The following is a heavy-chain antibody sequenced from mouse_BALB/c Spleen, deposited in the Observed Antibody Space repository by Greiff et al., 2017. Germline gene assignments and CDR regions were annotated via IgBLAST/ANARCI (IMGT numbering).Heavy chain of an antibody. CDR2: INPSNGRT. D-gene: IGHD2-1*01. J-gene: IGHJ3*01. CDR3: ARGAYGNYWFAY. V-gene: IGHV1S81*02. Sequence: QVQLQQSGPELVKPGASVKLSCKASGYTFTSYWMHWVKQRPGQGLEWIGEINPSNGRTNYNEKFKSKATLTVDKSSSTAYMQLSSLTSEDSAVYYCARGAYGNYWFAYWGQGTLVTVSA. CDR1: GYTFTSYW.